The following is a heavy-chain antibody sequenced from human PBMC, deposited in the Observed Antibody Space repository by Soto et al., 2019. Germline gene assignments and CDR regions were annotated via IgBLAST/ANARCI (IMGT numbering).Heavy chain of an antibody. CDR1: GFTFSSYD. D-gene: IGHD2-15*01. CDR3: AKGDCSGARCYRGFDY. Sequence: GGSLRLSCAASGFTFSSYDMSWVRQAPGKGLEWVSGVSASGSITSYADSAKGRFTISRDNAKNTVFLQMSSLRAEDTAVYFCAKGDCSGARCYRGFDYWGQGTLVTVSS. V-gene: IGHV3-23*01. CDR2: VSASGSIT. J-gene: IGHJ4*02.